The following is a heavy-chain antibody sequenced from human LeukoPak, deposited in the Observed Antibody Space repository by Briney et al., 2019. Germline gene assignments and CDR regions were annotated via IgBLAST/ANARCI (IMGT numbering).Heavy chain of an antibody. V-gene: IGHV1-18*01. J-gene: IGHJ3*02. D-gene: IGHD5-24*01. CDR3: AREGARWLQRGAFDI. Sequence: ASVTVSCKASGYTFSDYGVTWVRQAPGQGLEWMGWISVDNGNTHYAQNFQGRVTITTDTSMGTGYLELRSLIPDDTAVYYCAREGARWLQRGAFDIWGQGTMVTVSS. CDR2: ISVDNGNT. CDR1: GYTFSDYG.